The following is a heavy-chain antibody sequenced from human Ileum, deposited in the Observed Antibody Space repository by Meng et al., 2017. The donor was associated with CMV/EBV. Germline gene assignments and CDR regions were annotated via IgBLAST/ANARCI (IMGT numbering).Heavy chain of an antibody. V-gene: IGHV1-69*04. Sequence: SVKVSCKASGGTFSSYTISWVRQAPGQGLEWMGRIIPILGIANYAQKFQGRVTITADKPTSTAYMELSSLRSEDTAVYYCARDRNSAAAGYYFDYWGQGTLVTVSS. CDR2: IIPILGIA. J-gene: IGHJ4*02. D-gene: IGHD6-13*01. CDR3: ARDRNSAAAGYYFDY. CDR1: GGTFSSYT.